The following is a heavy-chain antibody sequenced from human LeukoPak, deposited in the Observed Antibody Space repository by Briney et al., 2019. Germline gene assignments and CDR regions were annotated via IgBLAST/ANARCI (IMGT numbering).Heavy chain of an antibody. CDR2: MNPNSGNT. J-gene: IGHJ6*02. CDR3: AIPYVSNPYDSSGYFRSHYYYGMDV. CDR1: GYTFSDYY. Sequence: ASVKVSCKASGYTFSDYYMHWVRQATGQGLEWMGWMNPNSGNTGYAQKFQGRVTMTRNTSISTAYMELSSLRSEDTAVYYCAIPYVSNPYDSSGYFRSHYYYGMDVWGQGTTVTVSS. D-gene: IGHD3-22*01. V-gene: IGHV1-8*02.